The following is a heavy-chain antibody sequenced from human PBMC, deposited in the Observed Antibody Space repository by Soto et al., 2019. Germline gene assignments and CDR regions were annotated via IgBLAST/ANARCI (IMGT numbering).Heavy chain of an antibody. V-gene: IGHV1-18*01. CDR1: GYSFSIYV. J-gene: IGHJ4*02. CDR2: TRPNNGNT. Sequence: ASVKVSCKPSGYSFSIYVINWERHAHGQGLEWMGRTRPNNGNTTNAQKRQGRVNMTTGTTTSTAYMELRRLRPAETAVYYCVRDLDGSGSYSTAYWGKGTRVTVSP. CDR3: VRDLDGSGSYSTAY. D-gene: IGHD3-10*01.